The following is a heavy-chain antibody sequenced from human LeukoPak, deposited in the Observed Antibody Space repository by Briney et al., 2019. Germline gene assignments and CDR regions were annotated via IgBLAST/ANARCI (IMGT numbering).Heavy chain of an antibody. Sequence: SETLSLTCTVSGGSISSYYWSWIRQPPGKGLEWIGEINHSGSTNYNPSLKSRVTISVDTSKNQFSLKLSSVTAADTAVYYCARRGERITMVRGVIGAFDIWGQGTMVTVSS. V-gene: IGHV4-34*01. D-gene: IGHD3-10*01. CDR1: GGSISSYY. J-gene: IGHJ3*02. CDR2: INHSGST. CDR3: ARRGERITMVRGVIGAFDI.